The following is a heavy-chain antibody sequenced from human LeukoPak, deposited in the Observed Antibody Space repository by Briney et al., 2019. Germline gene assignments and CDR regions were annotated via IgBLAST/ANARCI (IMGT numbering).Heavy chain of an antibody. V-gene: IGHV1-8*01. D-gene: IGHD2-2*01. J-gene: IGHJ6*03. CDR1: GYTFTSYD. Sequence: ASVKVSCKASGYTFTSYDINWVRQATGQGLEWMGSMNPNSGNTGYAQKFQGRVTMTRNTSISTAYMELSSLRSDDTAVYYCARGLTGRSSSTAMDVWGKGTTVTVSS. CDR2: MNPNSGNT. CDR3: ARGLTGRSSSTAMDV.